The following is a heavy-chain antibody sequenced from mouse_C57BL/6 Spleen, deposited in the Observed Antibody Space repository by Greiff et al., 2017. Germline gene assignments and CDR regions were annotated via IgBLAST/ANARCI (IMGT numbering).Heavy chain of an antibody. CDR1: GYSITSGYD. CDR3: AREGGNYGAMDY. Sequence: EVQLVESGPGMVKPSQSLSLTCTVTGYSITSGYDWHWIRHFPGNKLEWMGYISYSGSTNYNPSLKSRISITHDTSKNHFFLKLNSVTTEDTATYYCAREGGNYGAMDYWGQGTSVTVSS. V-gene: IGHV3-1*01. CDR2: ISYSGST. D-gene: IGHD2-1*01. J-gene: IGHJ4*01.